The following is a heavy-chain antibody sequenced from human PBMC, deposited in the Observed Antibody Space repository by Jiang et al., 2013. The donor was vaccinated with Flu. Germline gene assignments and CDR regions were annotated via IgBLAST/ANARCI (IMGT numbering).Heavy chain of an antibody. V-gene: IGHV3-30*02. Sequence: TISRDNSKNTLFLQMNSLRAEDTAVYYCAKDRGWLLLGVFDYWGQGTLVTVSS. CDR3: AKDRGWLLLGVFDY. D-gene: IGHD3-22*01. J-gene: IGHJ4*02.